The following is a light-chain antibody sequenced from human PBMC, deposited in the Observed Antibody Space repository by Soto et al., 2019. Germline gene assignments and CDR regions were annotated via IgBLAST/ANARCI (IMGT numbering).Light chain of an antibody. CDR1: ESINRY. Sequence: DIQMTQSPSSLSASVGARVTVTCRASESINRYLNWYQQKPGKAPKLLIYAASTSLSRVPSRFSGSESGTDFTLTITSLQLEDFATYYCQQSYSNPLTFGGGTNGEIK. J-gene: IGKJ4*01. V-gene: IGKV1-39*01. CDR2: AAS. CDR3: QQSYSNPLT.